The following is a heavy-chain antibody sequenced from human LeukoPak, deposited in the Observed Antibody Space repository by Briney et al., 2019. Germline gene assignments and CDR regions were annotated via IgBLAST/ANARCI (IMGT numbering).Heavy chain of an antibody. Sequence: SETLSLTCTVSGDSISRYYWSWMRQPPGRGLEWIGYIYYSGITNFNPSLKSRVTISVDRPNNQFSLNLSSVTAADTAMYYCTSNYGDYSRHDYWGQGTLVTVSS. CDR1: GDSISRYY. V-gene: IGHV4-59*08. CDR2: IYYSGIT. CDR3: TSNYGDYSRHDY. J-gene: IGHJ4*02. D-gene: IGHD4-17*01.